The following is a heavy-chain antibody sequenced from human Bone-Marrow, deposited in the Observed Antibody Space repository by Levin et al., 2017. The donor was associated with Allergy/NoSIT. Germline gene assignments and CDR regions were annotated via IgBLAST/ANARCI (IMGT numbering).Heavy chain of an antibody. V-gene: IGHV2-70*11. CDR2: IDWDDDK. CDR1: WFSLRTSGMC. Sequence: QTLSLPCTFSWFSLRTSGMCVSWIRQPPGKALEWLARIDWDDDKYYSTSLKTRLTISKDTSKNQVVLTMTNMDPVDTATYYCARTAQDLRLAAFDIWGQGTMVTVSS. CDR3: ARTAQDLRLAAFDI. D-gene: IGHD5-12*01. J-gene: IGHJ3*02.